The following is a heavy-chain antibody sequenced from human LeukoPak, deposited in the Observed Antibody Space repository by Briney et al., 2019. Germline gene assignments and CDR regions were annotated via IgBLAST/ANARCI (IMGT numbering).Heavy chain of an antibody. V-gene: IGHV3-49*03. Sequence: GGSLRLSCTTSGFSFQDYAMTWFRQTPGRGLEWVGFIRSKFYGGSSYAASVQGRFVLSRDDSKNTVYLLLDSLKFEDTGVYYCTRAGEGRVVSAPPYFYSDYMDVWGKGTTVIVSS. CDR1: GFSFQDYA. D-gene: IGHD2-21*02. J-gene: IGHJ6*03. CDR2: IRSKFYGGSS. CDR3: TRAGEGRVVSAPPYFYSDYMDV.